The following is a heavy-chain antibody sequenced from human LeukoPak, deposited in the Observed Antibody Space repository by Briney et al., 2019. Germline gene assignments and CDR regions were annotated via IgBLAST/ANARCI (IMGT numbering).Heavy chain of an antibody. V-gene: IGHV4-39*01. D-gene: IGHD2-21*01. J-gene: IGHJ4*02. Sequence: SETLSLTCTVSGGSISSSSYYWGWIRQPPGKGLEWIGSIYYSGSTYYNPSLKSRVTISVDTSKNQFSLKLSSVTAADTAVYYCASLVVRLLYPFDYWGQGTLVTVSS. CDR1: GGSISSSSYY. CDR3: ASLVVRLLYPFDY. CDR2: IYYSGST.